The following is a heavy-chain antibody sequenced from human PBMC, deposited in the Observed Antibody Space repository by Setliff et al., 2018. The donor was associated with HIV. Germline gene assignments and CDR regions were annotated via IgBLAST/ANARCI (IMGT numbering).Heavy chain of an antibody. Sequence: GGSLRLSCAPSGFRFDDFAMHWVRQVPGKGLEWISGISWNSELIGYADSVKGRFTIYRDNVKNSLSLQMNSLRVADTALYYCVKDVGSRTYSQSFDCWGPGTLVTVSS. CDR3: VKDVGSRTYSQSFDC. CDR2: ISWNSELI. V-gene: IGHV3-9*01. CDR1: GFRFDDFA. J-gene: IGHJ4*02. D-gene: IGHD3-10*01.